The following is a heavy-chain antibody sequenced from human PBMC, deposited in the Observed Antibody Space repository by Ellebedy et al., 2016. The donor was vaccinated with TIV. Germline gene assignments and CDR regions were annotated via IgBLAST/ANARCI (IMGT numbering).Heavy chain of an antibody. CDR3: AKVAAGPGGVWVFDY. CDR1: GFTFNNYA. Sequence: GESLKISCAASGFTFNNYAMSWVRQAPGKGLEWVSSISGSALSTYYKDSVKGRFTISRDESKSTVYLQMNSLRAEDTAVYYCAKVAAGPGGVWVFDYWGQGTLVTVSS. CDR2: ISGSALST. J-gene: IGHJ4*02. V-gene: IGHV3-23*01. D-gene: IGHD6-6*01.